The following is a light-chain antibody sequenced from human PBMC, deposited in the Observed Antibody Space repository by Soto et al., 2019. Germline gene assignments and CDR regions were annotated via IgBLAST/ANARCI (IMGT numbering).Light chain of an antibody. J-gene: IGKJ2*01. CDR2: AAS. CDR3: QQLNSYPQT. V-gene: IGKV1-9*01. Sequence: DIQLTQSPSFLSASVGDRVTITCRASQGISSYLAWYQQKPGKAPKLLIYAASTLQSGVPSRFSGSGSGTEFTLTISSLQPEDFATYYCQQLNSYPQTIGQGTKLEIK. CDR1: QGISSY.